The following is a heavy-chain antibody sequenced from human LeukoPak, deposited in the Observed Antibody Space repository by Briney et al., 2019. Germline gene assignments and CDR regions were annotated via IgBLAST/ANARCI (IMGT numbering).Heavy chain of an antibody. J-gene: IGHJ4*02. CDR2: ISGSADRT. CDR1: GFTFSSYA. D-gene: IGHD3-22*01. CDR3: AKASRALNGYYWYYFDY. V-gene: IGHV3-23*01. Sequence: PGGSLRLSCAASGFTFSSYAMSWVRQAPGKGLEWVSAISGSADRTYYADSVKGRFTISRDNSKNTLYLQMNSLRAEDTAVYYCAKASRALNGYYWYYFDYWGQGSLVTVSS.